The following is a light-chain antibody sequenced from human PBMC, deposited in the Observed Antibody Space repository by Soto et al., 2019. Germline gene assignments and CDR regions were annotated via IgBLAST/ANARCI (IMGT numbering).Light chain of an antibody. J-gene: IGLJ1*01. V-gene: IGLV2-14*01. CDR1: SSDVGGYNY. Sequence: LTQPASVSGSPGQSITISCTGTSSDVGGYNYVSWYQHHPGKAPKLMIHEVSDRPSGISNRFSGSKSGNTASLTISGLQAEDEADYYCSSYTSATNYVFGTGTKVTVL. CDR3: SSYTSATNYV. CDR2: EVS.